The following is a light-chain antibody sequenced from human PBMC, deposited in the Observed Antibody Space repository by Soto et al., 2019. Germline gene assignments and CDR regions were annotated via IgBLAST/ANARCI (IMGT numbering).Light chain of an antibody. CDR1: QSVDIS. CDR2: GAS. V-gene: IGKV3-15*01. J-gene: IGKJ1*01. CDR3: QQYTDWPTT. Sequence: EIVLPQSTATLSVSPGERVTLSCRASQSVDISLAWYQQKPGQAPRLLIYGASTRATGIPVRFTGSGSGTEFTLIISSLQSEDLAVYYCQQYTDWPTTFGQGTKVDI.